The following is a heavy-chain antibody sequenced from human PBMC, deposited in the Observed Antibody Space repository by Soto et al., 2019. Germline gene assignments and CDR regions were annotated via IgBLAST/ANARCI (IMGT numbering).Heavy chain of an antibody. CDR2: IFSNDEK. CDR3: AWISYDFWSGSANYYYYYHMDV. Sequence: QVTLKESGPVLVKPTETLTLTCTVSGFSLINAKMGVSWIRQPPGKALEWLAHIFSNDEKSYSTSLKSRLTISKHTSKSQVVVNMTNMNPVDTAAYYSAWISYDFWSGSANYYYYYHMDVWGKGTTVTLSS. J-gene: IGHJ6*03. V-gene: IGHV2-26*01. D-gene: IGHD3-3*01. CDR1: GFSLINAKMG.